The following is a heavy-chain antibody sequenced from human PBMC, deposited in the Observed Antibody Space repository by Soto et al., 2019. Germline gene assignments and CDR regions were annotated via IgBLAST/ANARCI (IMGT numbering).Heavy chain of an antibody. V-gene: IGHV5-51*01. J-gene: IGHJ5*02. CDR2: IYPGDSDT. Sequence: PGASLKTSCTASGYSFTTYWLGWVRQMPGQGLEWMGIIYPGDSDTRYSPSFQGQVTISADKSISTAYLQWSSLKASDTAIYYCARHGSASIAARKWFDPWRQGTLDTLS. CDR1: GYSFTTYW. D-gene: IGHD6-6*01. CDR3: ARHGSASIAARKWFDP.